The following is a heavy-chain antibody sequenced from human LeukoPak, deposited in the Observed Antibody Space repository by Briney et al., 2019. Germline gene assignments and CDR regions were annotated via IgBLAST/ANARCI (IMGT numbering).Heavy chain of an antibody. CDR1: GGSISSGSYY. CDR2: IYTSGST. Sequence: PSQTLSLTCTVSGGSISSGSYYWSWIRQPAGKGLEWIGRIYTSGSTNYNPSLKSRVTISVDTSKNQFSLKLSSVTAADTAVYYCARARGFGYPYYFDYWGQGALVAVSS. CDR3: ARARGFGYPYYFDY. D-gene: IGHD5-12*01. V-gene: IGHV4-61*02. J-gene: IGHJ4*02.